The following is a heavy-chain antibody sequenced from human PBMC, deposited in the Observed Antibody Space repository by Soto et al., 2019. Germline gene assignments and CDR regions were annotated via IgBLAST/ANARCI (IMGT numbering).Heavy chain of an antibody. CDR1: GFSLTTPGAG. Sequence: SGPTLVNPTQTLTLTCTFSGFSLTTPGAGVGWTRQPPGKALEWLALIYWNDDKRYSPSLKSRLTNTKDTSKNQVVLIMTNMDPVDTATYYCAHRGYGDYPRDNWFDPWGQGVPVTVSS. CDR3: AHRGYGDYPRDNWFDP. CDR2: IYWNDDK. D-gene: IGHD4-17*01. J-gene: IGHJ5*02. V-gene: IGHV2-5*01.